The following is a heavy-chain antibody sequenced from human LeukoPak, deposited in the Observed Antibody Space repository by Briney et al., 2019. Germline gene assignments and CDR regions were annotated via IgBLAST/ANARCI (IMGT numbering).Heavy chain of an antibody. Sequence: GESLKISCKGSGYSFTSYWIGWVRQLPGKGLEWMGIIYPGDSDTRYSPSFQGQVTISADKSISTAYLQWSSLKASDTAMYYCARQTADYGGNFYYYYYYMDVWGKGTTVTVSS. V-gene: IGHV5-51*01. D-gene: IGHD4-23*01. CDR3: ARQTADYGGNFYYYYYYMDV. J-gene: IGHJ6*03. CDR1: GYSFTSYW. CDR2: IYPGDSDT.